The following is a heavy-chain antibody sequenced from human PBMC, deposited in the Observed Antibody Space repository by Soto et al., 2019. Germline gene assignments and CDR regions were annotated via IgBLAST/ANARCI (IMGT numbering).Heavy chain of an antibody. Sequence: GESLKISCKGSGYSFTSYCISWVRQMPGKGLEWMGRIDPSDSYTNYSPSFQGHVTISADKSISTAYPQWSSLKASDTAMYYCARDIVVVVAPTQDYYYYGMDVWGQGTTVTVSS. CDR2: IDPSDSYT. CDR3: ARDIVVVVAPTQDYYYYGMDV. V-gene: IGHV5-10-1*01. D-gene: IGHD2-15*01. J-gene: IGHJ6*02. CDR1: GYSFTSYC.